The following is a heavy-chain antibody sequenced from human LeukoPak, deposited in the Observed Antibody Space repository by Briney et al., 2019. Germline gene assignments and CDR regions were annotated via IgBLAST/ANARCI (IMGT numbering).Heavy chain of an antibody. V-gene: IGHV3-11*01. D-gene: IGHD5-24*01. CDR1: GFTFSDYY. Sequence: GGSLRLSCGASGFTFSDYYMSWIRQTPGKGLEWLAYISSSGSSIDYADSVKGRFTVSRDNGKNSLFLQMNGLRAEDTAIYYCVRVKGGWLGEKTYDYLGQGTLVTVSS. CDR3: VRVKGGWLGEKTYDY. J-gene: IGHJ4*02. CDR2: ISSSGSSI.